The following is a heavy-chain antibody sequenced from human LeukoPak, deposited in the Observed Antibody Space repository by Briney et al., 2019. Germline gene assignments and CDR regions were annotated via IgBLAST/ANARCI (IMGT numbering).Heavy chain of an antibody. V-gene: IGHV4-34*01. J-gene: IGHJ5*02. CDR3: ASSYYYGSGKVDP. CDR2: IYHSGST. Sequence: SETLSLTCAVYGGSFSGYYWSWVRQPPGKGLEWIGEIYHSGSTNYNPSLKSRVTISVDKSKNQFSLKLSSVTAADTAVYYCASSYYYGSGKVDPWGQGTLVTVSS. D-gene: IGHD3-10*01. CDR1: GGSFSGYY.